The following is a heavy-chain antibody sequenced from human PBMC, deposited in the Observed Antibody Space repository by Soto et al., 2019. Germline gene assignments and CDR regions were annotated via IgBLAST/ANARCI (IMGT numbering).Heavy chain of an antibody. J-gene: IGHJ4*02. D-gene: IGHD2-2*02. V-gene: IGHV1-69*06. CDR3: AREGRGKKAGYNGLVSLGY. CDR1: GSRFSNYV. CDR2: IIPIFNST. Sequence: QVQLVQSGAEVKTPGSSLKVSCKVSGSRFSNYVISWVRQAPGHGLEWLGRIIPIFNSTKYAQNFQGRVTSTADKSTGTASLELGSLRSDDTAVYYCAREGRGKKAGYNGLVSLGYWGQGTLVTVSS.